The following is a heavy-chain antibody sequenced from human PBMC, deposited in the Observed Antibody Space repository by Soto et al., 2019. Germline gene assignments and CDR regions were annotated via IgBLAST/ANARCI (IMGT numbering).Heavy chain of an antibody. V-gene: IGHV5-51*01. J-gene: IGHJ4*02. CDR3: ARQPWSNRPFDY. CDR2: IYPGDSDT. CDR1: GYSFTSYW. Sequence: VESVKISCNGSGYSFTSYWIGWVRQMPGKGLEWMGIIYPGDSDTRYSPSFQGQVTISADKSISTAYLQWSSLKASDTAMYYCARQPWSNRPFDYWGQGTLVTVSS.